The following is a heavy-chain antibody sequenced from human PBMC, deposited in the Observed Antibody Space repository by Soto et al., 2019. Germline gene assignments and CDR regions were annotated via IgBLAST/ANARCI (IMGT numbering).Heavy chain of an antibody. CDR2: ISSSSSYI. D-gene: IGHD3-22*01. CDR1: GFTFSSYN. CDR3: ARDTPSSYYDSSCYISRMSY. J-gene: IGHJ4*02. Sequence: GGSLRLSCAASGFTFSSYNMNWVRQAPGKGLEWVSSISSSSSYIYYADSVKGRFTITRDNAKNSLYLQMNSLRAEDPAVYYCARDTPSSYYDSSCYISRMSYWGQGTLVTVSS. V-gene: IGHV3-21*01.